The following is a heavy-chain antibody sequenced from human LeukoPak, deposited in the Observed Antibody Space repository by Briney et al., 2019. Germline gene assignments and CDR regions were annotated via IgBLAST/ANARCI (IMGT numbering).Heavy chain of an antibody. CDR2: VSHNGGTT. V-gene: IGHV3-64*01. J-gene: IGHJ4*02. CDR3: ARVGRWLQFEGPFDY. D-gene: IGHD5-24*01. Sequence: GGSLRLSCAASGFTFSSYTMHWVRQAPGKGLEYVSAVSHNGGTTYYANSVKGRFTISRDNSKNTLYLQMGSLRVEDMAVYYCARVGRWLQFEGPFDYWGQGTQVTVSS. CDR1: GFTFSSYT.